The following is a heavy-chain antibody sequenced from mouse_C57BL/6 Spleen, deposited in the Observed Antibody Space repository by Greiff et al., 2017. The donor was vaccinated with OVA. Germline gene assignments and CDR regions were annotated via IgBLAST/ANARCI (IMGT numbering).Heavy chain of an antibody. V-gene: IGHV1-72*01. CDR3: ARGAYAMDY. CDR2: IDPNSGGT. CDR1: GYTFTSYW. Sequence: QVQLQQPGAELVKPGASVKMSCKASGYTFTSYWITWVKQRPGQGLEWIGRIDPNSGGTKYNEKFKSKATLTVDKPSSTAYMQLSSLTSEDSAVYYCARGAYAMDYWGQGTSVTVSS. J-gene: IGHJ4*01.